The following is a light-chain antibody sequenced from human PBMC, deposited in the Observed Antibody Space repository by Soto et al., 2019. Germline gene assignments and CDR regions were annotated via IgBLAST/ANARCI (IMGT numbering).Light chain of an antibody. CDR1: QSISGY. J-gene: IGKJ4*01. V-gene: IGKV1-39*01. CDR3: QQSFFIPSLT. Sequence: IQLTQSPSSLSASVGDRVTITCRASQSISGYLTWYQQKPGKAPKFLIYAMSSLQSGVPSRFSGSGSGTEFTLSISNLQAEDFATYYCQQSFFIPSLTFGGGTKVEVK. CDR2: AMS.